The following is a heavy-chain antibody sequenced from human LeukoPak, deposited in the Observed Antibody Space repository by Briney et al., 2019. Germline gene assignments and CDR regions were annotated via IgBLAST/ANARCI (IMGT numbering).Heavy chain of an antibody. V-gene: IGHV4-34*01. CDR3: ARGLGTVVVIAATPNGMDV. CDR2: INHSGRT. D-gene: IGHD2-15*01. CDR1: GGSFSGYY. Sequence: SETLSLTCAVYGGSFSGYYWSWLRQPPGKGLEWIGEINHSGRTNYNPSLKSRVTISVDTSKNQFSMKLSSVTAADTAVYYCARGLGTVVVIAATPNGMDVWGQGTTVTVSS. J-gene: IGHJ6*02.